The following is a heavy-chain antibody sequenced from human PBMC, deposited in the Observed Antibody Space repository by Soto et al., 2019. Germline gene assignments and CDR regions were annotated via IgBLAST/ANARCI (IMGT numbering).Heavy chain of an antibody. J-gene: IGHJ6*02. Sequence: QVQLVQSGAEVKKPGSSVKVSCKASGGTFSSYTISWVRQAPGQGLEWMGRIIPILGIANYAQKFQGRVTITADKSTSTAYMELISLRSEDTAVYYCASLYYYYGMDVWGQGTTVTVSS. CDR1: GGTFSSYT. CDR3: ASLYYYYGMDV. CDR2: IIPILGIA. V-gene: IGHV1-69*02.